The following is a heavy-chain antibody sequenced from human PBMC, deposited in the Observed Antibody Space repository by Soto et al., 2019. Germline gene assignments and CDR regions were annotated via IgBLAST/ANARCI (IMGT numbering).Heavy chain of an antibody. D-gene: IGHD3-10*01. CDR1: GYTFTGYY. CDR3: ARDYYGSGSYYYDY. CDR2: INPNSGGT. V-gene: IGHV1-2*02. J-gene: IGHJ4*02. Sequence: SVKVSCKASGYTFTGYYMHWVRQAPGQGLEWMGWINPNSGGTNYAQKFQGRVTMTRDTSISTAYMELSRLRSDDTAVYYCARDYYGSGSYYYDYWGQGTLVTVSS.